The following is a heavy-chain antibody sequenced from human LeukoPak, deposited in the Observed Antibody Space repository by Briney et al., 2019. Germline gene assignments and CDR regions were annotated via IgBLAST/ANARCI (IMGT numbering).Heavy chain of an antibody. Sequence: GGSLRLSCAASGFTFSSYAMSWVRQAPGKGLEWVSGISGSGDNTYYADSVKGRFTISRDNSKNTLYVQVNNLGTEDTAAYYCAKGSYYDSSGSFYFDYWGQGTLVTVPS. CDR2: ISGSGDNT. V-gene: IGHV3-23*01. CDR3: AKGSYYDSSGSFYFDY. D-gene: IGHD3-22*01. CDR1: GFTFSSYA. J-gene: IGHJ4*02.